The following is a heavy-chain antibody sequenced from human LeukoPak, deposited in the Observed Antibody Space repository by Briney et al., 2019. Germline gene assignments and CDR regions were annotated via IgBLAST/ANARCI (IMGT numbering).Heavy chain of an antibody. Sequence: GGSLRLSCAASGFTFSSYAMSWVRQAPGKGLEWVSAISGSGGSTYYADSVKGRFTISRDNSKNTLYLQMNSLRAEDTAVYYCAKGSLTFGGVIVNNAFDIWGQGTMVTVSS. V-gene: IGHV3-23*01. D-gene: IGHD3-16*02. CDR1: GFTFSSYA. J-gene: IGHJ3*02. CDR3: AKGSLTFGGVIVNNAFDI. CDR2: ISGSGGST.